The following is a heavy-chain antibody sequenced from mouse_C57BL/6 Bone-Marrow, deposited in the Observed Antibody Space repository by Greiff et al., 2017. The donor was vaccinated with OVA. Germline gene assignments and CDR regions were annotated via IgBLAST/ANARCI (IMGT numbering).Heavy chain of an antibody. CDR1: GYAFSSYW. Sequence: QVQLQQSGAELVKPGASGKISCKASGYAFSSYWLNWVRKRPGKGLEWIGQISPGVVDTNYNGKFKGKATLTADKSSSTAYMQLSSLTSEDSAVYFCARGLFYYGSSSYWYFDVWGTGTTVTVSS. CDR2: ISPGVVDT. J-gene: IGHJ1*03. D-gene: IGHD1-1*01. CDR3: ARGLFYYGSSSYWYFDV. V-gene: IGHV1-80*01.